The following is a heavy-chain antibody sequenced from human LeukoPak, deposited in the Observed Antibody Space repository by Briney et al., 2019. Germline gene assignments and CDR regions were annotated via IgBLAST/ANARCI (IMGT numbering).Heavy chain of an antibody. CDR1: GYTFTGYY. Sequence: GASVKVSCKASGYTFTGYYMHWVRQAPGQGLEWMGGIIPIFGTANYAQKFQGRVTITADESTSTAYMELSSLRSEDTAVYYCATQWELQPLYYYYYYMDVWGKGTTVTLSS. J-gene: IGHJ6*03. V-gene: IGHV1-69*13. CDR2: IIPIFGTA. D-gene: IGHD1-26*01. CDR3: ATQWELQPLYYYYYYMDV.